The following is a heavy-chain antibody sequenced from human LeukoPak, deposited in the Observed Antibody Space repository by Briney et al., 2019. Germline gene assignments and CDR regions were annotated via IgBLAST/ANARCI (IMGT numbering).Heavy chain of an antibody. J-gene: IGHJ4*02. Sequence: ASVKVSCKASGYTFTGYYMHWVRQAPGQGLEWMGWINPNSGGTNYAQKFQGRVTMTRDTSISTAYMELSRLRSDDTAVCYCAREDRLERATNYWGQGTLVTVSS. CDR2: INPNSGGT. D-gene: IGHD1-26*01. CDR1: GYTFTGYY. CDR3: AREDRLERATNY. V-gene: IGHV1-2*02.